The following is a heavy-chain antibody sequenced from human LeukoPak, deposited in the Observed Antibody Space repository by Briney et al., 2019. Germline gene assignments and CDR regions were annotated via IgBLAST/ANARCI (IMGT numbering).Heavy chain of an antibody. V-gene: IGHV1-46*01. CDR3: ARFNWNYEGYFDY. CDR2: ISPSGGST. J-gene: IGHJ4*02. CDR1: GYTFTSNY. Sequence: ASVKVSCKAFGYTFTSNYMHWVRQAPGQGLEWMGVISPSGGSTTYAQKFQGRVTLTRDMSTSTDYLELSSLRSEDTAVYYCARFNWNYEGYFDYWGQGTLVTVSS. D-gene: IGHD1-7*01.